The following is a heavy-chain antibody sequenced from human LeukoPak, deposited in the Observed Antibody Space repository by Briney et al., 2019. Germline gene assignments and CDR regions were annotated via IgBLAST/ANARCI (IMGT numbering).Heavy chain of an antibody. Sequence: SQTLSLTCTVSGGSISSGDYYWSWIRQPPGKGLEWIGYIYYSGSTYYNPSLKSRVTISVDTSKNQFSLKLSSVTAADTAVYYCAKIGIKYYYDSSGPNWGQGTLVTVSS. V-gene: IGHV4-30-4*01. CDR1: GGSISSGDYY. D-gene: IGHD3-22*01. J-gene: IGHJ4*02. CDR2: IYYSGST. CDR3: AKIGIKYYYDSSGPN.